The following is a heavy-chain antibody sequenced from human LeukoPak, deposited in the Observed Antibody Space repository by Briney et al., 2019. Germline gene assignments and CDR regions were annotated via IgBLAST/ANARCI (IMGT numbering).Heavy chain of an antibody. CDR1: GFTFSSYR. CDR2: ISSGTTHI. D-gene: IGHD3/OR15-3a*01. CDR3: ARDGLGFDY. J-gene: IGHJ4*02. V-gene: IGHV3-21*01. Sequence: GGSLRLSCAASGFTFSSYRMNWVRQAPGRGVEWVASISSGTTHISYVDAVKGRFTISRDNAKNSLYLQMNSLRAEDTAVYYCARDGLGFDYWGQGTLVTVSS.